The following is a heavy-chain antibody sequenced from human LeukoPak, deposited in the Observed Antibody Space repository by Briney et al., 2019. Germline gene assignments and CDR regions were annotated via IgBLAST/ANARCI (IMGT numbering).Heavy chain of an antibody. CDR1: GFTLTTYA. V-gene: IGHV3-23*01. J-gene: IGHJ4*02. CDR3: AKDTAGTRFDY. D-gene: IGHD6-13*01. CDR2: ISGDGDTT. Sequence: GGSLRLSCAASGFTLTTYAMTWVRQAPGKGLEWVSAISGDGDTTYYADSVRGRFTVSKDNSENTLYLQMNSLRAEDTAVYYCAKDTAGTRFDYWGQGTLVTVSS.